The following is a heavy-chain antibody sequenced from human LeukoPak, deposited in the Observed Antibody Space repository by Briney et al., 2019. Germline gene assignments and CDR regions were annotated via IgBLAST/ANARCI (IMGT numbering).Heavy chain of an antibody. CDR3: ARCLRVFHYDSSGYYYVSSAFDI. Sequence: SETLSLTCTVSGYSISSGYYWGWIRQPPGKGLEWIGSIYHSGSTYYNPSLKSRVTISVDTSKNQFSLKLSSVTAADTAVYYCARCLRVFHYDSSGYYYVSSAFDIWGQGTMVTVSS. CDR1: GYSISSGYY. V-gene: IGHV4-38-2*02. J-gene: IGHJ3*02. CDR2: IYHSGST. D-gene: IGHD3-22*01.